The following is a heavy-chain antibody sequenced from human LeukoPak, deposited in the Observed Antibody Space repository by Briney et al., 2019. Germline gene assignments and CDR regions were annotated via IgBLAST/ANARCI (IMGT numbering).Heavy chain of an antibody. CDR3: ARDRDYGGNSAYYYYYYYMDV. J-gene: IGHJ6*03. CDR1: GYTFTSYD. Sequence: ASVKVSCKASGYTFTSYDINWVRQAPGQGLEWMGWINPNSGGTNYAQKFQGRVTMTRDTSISTAYMELSRLRSDDTAVYYCARDRDYGGNSAYYYYYYYMDVWGKGTTVTVSS. V-gene: IGHV1-2*02. CDR2: INPNSGGT. D-gene: IGHD4-23*01.